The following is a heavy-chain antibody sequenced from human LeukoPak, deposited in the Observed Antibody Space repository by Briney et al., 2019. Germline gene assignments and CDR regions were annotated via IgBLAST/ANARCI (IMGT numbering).Heavy chain of an antibody. Sequence: GGSLRLSCAASGFTFSSYGMHWVRQAPGKGLEWVAVIWYDGSNKYYADSVKGRFTISRDNSKNTLYLQMNSLRAEDTAVYYCARDTVRGAYGMDVWGQGTTVTVSS. J-gene: IGHJ6*02. CDR2: IWYDGSNK. D-gene: IGHD1-26*01. V-gene: IGHV3-33*01. CDR1: GFTFSSYG. CDR3: ARDTVRGAYGMDV.